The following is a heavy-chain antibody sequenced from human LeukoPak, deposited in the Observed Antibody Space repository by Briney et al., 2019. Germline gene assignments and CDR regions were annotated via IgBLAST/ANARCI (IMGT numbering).Heavy chain of an antibody. CDR1: GFTFSICA. J-gene: IGHJ4*02. CDR2: ISGSGGST. Sequence: GGSLRLSCAASGFTFSICAMSWVRQAPGKGLEWVSGISGSGGSTDYADSVKGRFTISRDNSKNTLYLQMNSLRAEDTAVYYCAKGSKMVYYFDSWGQGTLVTVSS. D-gene: IGHD2-8*01. V-gene: IGHV3-23*01. CDR3: AKGSKMVYYFDS.